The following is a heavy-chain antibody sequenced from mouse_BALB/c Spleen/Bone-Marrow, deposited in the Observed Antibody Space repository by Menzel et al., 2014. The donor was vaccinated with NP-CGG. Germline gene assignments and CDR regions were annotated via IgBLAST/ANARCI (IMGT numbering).Heavy chain of an antibody. V-gene: IGHV14-3*02. CDR2: IDPANCNT. Sequence: EVQLLESGAELVKPGASVKLSCTASGFNIKDTYMHWVKQRPEQGLEWIGRIDPANCNTKYDPKFQGKATITADTSSNTAYLQLSSRTTADTAVDYCAAYYYGACGFAYWGQGTLVTVSA. CDR3: AAYYYGACGFAY. D-gene: IGHD1-1*01. J-gene: IGHJ3*01. CDR1: GFNIKDTY.